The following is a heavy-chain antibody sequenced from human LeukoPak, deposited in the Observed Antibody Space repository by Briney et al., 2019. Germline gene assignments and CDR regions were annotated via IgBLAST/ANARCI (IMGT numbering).Heavy chain of an antibody. Sequence: GASVKVSCKASGYTFTGYYMHWVRQAPGQGLEWMGWINPNSGGTNYAQKFQGRVTMTRDTSISTAYMELSRLRSDDTAVYYCARVAGRGVIMSPVDYWGQGTLVTVSS. CDR2: INPNSGGT. J-gene: IGHJ4*02. D-gene: IGHD3-10*01. V-gene: IGHV1-2*02. CDR1: GYTFTGYY. CDR3: ARVAGRGVIMSPVDY.